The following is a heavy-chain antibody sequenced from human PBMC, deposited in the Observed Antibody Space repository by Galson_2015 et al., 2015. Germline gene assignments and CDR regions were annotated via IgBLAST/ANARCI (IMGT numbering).Heavy chain of an antibody. J-gene: IGHJ4*02. CDR2: ISGSSATI. V-gene: IGHV3-48*01. Sequence: SLRLSCAASEFSFSRYSTNWVRQAPGKGLEWLSYISGSSATIYYADSVKGRFTISRDNAKKSLYLQMNSLRGEDTAMYYCARDENSGSYPAPFFDYWGQGTPVTVSS. D-gene: IGHD1-26*01. CDR3: ARDENSGSYPAPFFDY. CDR1: EFSFSRYS.